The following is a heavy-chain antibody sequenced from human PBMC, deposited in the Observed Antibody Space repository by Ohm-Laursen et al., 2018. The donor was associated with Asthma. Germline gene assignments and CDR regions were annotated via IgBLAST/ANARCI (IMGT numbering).Heavy chain of an antibody. Sequence: TLSLTSAVSGASVGDSDWSWVRQPPGREVKFLAYILFRGGANYNPSPKSRVTLSTDTSKDQVSLRLSSVSAADTALYFCTKLDWVQSMFDSWGPGTLVTVSS. D-gene: IGHD3-9*01. CDR2: ILFRGGA. CDR3: TKLDWVQSMFDS. J-gene: IGHJ4*02. V-gene: IGHV4-59*02. CDR1: GASVGDSD.